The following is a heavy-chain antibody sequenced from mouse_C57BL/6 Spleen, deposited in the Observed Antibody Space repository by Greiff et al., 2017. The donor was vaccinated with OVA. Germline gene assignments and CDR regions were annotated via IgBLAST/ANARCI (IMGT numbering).Heavy chain of an antibody. V-gene: IGHV1-81*01. J-gene: IGHJ4*01. CDR1: GYTFTSYG. D-gene: IGHD1-1*01. CDR2: IYPRSGNT. Sequence: LEESGAELARPGASVKLSCKASGYTFTSYGISWVKQRTGQGLEWIGEIYPRSGNTYYNEKFKGKATLTADKSSSTAYMELRSLTSEDSAVYFCARSEVATDYAMDYWGQGTSVTVSS. CDR3: ARSEVATDYAMDY.